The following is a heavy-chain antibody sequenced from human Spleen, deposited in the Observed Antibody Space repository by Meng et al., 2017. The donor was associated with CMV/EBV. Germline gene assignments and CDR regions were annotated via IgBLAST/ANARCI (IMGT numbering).Heavy chain of an antibody. J-gene: IGHJ5*02. CDR3: ARRGLQFLEYLSKNWFDP. Sequence: SETLSLTCTVSGGSISSRSYYWGWIRQPPGKGLEWIGSIHYSGSTYHNPSLKSRVTISVDTSKNQFSLKLSSVTAADTAVYYRARRGLQFLEYLSKNWFDPWGQGTLVTVSS. D-gene: IGHD3-3*01. V-gene: IGHV4-39*07. CDR1: GGSISSRSYY. CDR2: IHYSGST.